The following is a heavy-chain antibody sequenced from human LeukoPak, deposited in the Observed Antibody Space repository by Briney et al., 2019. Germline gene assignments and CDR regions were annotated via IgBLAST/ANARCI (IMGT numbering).Heavy chain of an antibody. CDR2: INPNSGGT. D-gene: IGHD5-12*01. J-gene: IGHJ4*02. CDR1: ECTFTGYY. Sequence: ASVKVSCKASECTFTGYYMHWVRQAPGQGLEWMGRINPNSGGTNYAQKFQGRVTMTRDTSISTAYMELSRLRSDDTAVYYCARAGYSGYDSPVYWGQGTLVTVSS. V-gene: IGHV1-2*06. CDR3: ARAGYSGYDSPVY.